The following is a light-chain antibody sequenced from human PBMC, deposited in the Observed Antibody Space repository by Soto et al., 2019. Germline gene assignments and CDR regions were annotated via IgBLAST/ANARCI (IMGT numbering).Light chain of an antibody. CDR1: SSDVGAYNY. CDR3: CSYTGRPPPYV. J-gene: IGLJ1*01. Sequence: QSALTQPRSVSGSPGQSVTISCTGTSSDVGAYNYVSWYQQHPGKVPKLMIYDVSKRPSGVPGRFSGSKSGNTASLTISGLQAEDEADYHCCSYTGRPPPYVFGTGTKLTVL. CDR2: DVS. V-gene: IGLV2-11*01.